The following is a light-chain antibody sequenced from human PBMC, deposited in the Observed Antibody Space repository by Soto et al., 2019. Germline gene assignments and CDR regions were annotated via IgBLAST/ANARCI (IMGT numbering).Light chain of an antibody. Sequence: DIQMTQSPSSLSASVGDRVTITCRASQSVTGYLNWYQQKPGTAPKLLIFAASRLQSGVPSRFDGSWSGTDVTLTISGLQPDDFATYYCQQTFNIPFTFGPGTTVDVK. V-gene: IGKV1-39*01. CDR3: QQTFNIPFT. J-gene: IGKJ3*01. CDR2: AAS. CDR1: QSVTGY.